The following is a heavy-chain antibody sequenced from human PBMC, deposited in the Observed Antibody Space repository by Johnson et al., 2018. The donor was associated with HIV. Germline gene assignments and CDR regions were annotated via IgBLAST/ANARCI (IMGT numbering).Heavy chain of an antibody. Sequence: VQLVESGGGLVKPGGSLRLSCAASGFTFSDAWMSWVRQAPGKGLEWVANIKQDGSEKYYVDSVKGRFTISRDNAKNSLYLQMNSLRAEDTAVYYCARNSWGSSSDSRIWGQGTMVTVSS. V-gene: IGHV3-7*03. CDR2: IKQDGSEK. D-gene: IGHD6-6*01. J-gene: IGHJ3*02. CDR3: ARNSWGSSSDSRI. CDR1: GFTFSDAW.